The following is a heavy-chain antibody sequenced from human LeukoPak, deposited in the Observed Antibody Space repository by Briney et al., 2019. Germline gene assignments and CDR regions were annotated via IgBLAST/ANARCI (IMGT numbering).Heavy chain of an antibody. CDR3: ARDPPGSYYGSY. CDR2: ISSSSTYI. Sequence: GGSLRLSCSASGFTFSTYNMNWVRQAPGKGLEWVSSISSSSTYIYYADSVRGRFTISRDNAKNSLYLQMNSLRAEDTAVYYCARDPPGSYYGSYWGQGTLVTVSS. J-gene: IGHJ4*02. V-gene: IGHV3-21*01. CDR1: GFTFSTYN. D-gene: IGHD1-26*01.